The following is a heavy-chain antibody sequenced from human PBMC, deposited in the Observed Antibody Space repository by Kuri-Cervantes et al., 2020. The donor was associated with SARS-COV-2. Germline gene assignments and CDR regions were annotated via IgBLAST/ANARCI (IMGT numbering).Heavy chain of an antibody. D-gene: IGHD3-3*01. Sequence: ASVKVSCKASGYTFTSYYMHWVRQAPGQGLEWMGWINPNSGGTNYAQKFQGRVTMTRDTSTSTAYMELRSLRSDDTAVYYCARDRIENDFWSGYYSALSLYYYYMDVWGKGTTVTVSS. CDR3: ARDRIENDFWSGYYSALSLYYYYMDV. V-gene: IGHV1-2*02. CDR1: GYTFTSYY. J-gene: IGHJ6*03. CDR2: INPNSGGT.